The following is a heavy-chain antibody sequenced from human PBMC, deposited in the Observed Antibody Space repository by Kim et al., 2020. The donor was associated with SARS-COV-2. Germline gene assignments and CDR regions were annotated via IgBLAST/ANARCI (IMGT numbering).Heavy chain of an antibody. CDR2: IYTDGSTT. Sequence: GGSLRLSCAASGFTFSTYWMHWVRQVPGKGLVWVSRIYTDGSTTSYADSVKGRFTISRDNAKNTVYLQMNSLRAEDSAVYYCGRVWSTGPSYYYYGIDVWGQGTTVTVSS. J-gene: IGHJ6*02. V-gene: IGHV3-74*01. CDR1: GFTFSTYW. CDR3: GRVWSTGPSYYYYGIDV. D-gene: IGHD3-10*01.